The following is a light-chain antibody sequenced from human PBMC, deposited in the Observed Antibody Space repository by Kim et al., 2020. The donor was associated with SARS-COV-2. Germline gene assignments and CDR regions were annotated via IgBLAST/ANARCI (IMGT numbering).Light chain of an antibody. CDR2: QDS. Sequence: VSPGRTASRTCSGDKLGDKYACWYQQKPGQAPVLVIYQDSKRPSGIPERFSGSNSGNTATLTISGTQAMDEADYYCQAWDSSTVVFGGGTQLTVL. V-gene: IGLV3-1*01. J-gene: IGLJ2*01. CDR3: QAWDSSTVV. CDR1: KLGDKY.